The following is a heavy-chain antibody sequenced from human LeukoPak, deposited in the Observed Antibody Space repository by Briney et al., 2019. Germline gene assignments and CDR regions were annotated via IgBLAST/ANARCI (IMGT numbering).Heavy chain of an antibody. CDR1: GGSISSGDYY. D-gene: IGHD2-2*01. J-gene: IGHJ3*02. V-gene: IGHV4-30-4*08. CDR2: IYYSGST. Sequence: SETLSLTCTVAGGSISSGDYYWSWISQPPGKGLEWIGYIYYSGSTYYNPSLKSRVTISVDTSKNQFSLKLSSVTAADTAVYYCARVRIVVIPATANYAFDIGGQGTMVTVSS. CDR3: ARVRIVVIPATANYAFDI.